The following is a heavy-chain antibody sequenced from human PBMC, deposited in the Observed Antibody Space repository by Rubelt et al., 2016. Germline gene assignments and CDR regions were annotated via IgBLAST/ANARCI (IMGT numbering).Heavy chain of an antibody. Sequence: VPGKGLEWVSYISGDSSTTHYAASVSGRFTISRDNARNLVFLQMSSLRAEDTAVYYCARGYYSNSFDYWGQGTLVTASS. J-gene: IGHJ4*02. CDR2: ISGDSSTT. D-gene: IGHD3-3*01. V-gene: IGHV3-11*03. CDR3: ARGYYSNSFDY.